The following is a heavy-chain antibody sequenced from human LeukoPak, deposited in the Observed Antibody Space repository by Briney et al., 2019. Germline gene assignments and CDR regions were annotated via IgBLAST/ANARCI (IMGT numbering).Heavy chain of an antibody. CDR1: GGSIDTYY. Sequence: KPSETLSLTCTVSGGSIDTYYWTWIRQPPGKGLEYIAYIYYTGSTDYSPSFKSRVRMSLDTSKNQFSLVLNSVTAADTAVYYCARGRYGGGWYDYWGQGTLVTVSS. D-gene: IGHD6-19*01. J-gene: IGHJ4*02. V-gene: IGHV4-59*01. CDR3: ARGRYGGGWYDY. CDR2: IYYTGST.